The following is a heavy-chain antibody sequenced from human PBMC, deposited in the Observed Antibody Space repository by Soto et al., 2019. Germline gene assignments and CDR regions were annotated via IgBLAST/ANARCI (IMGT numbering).Heavy chain of an antibody. Sequence: GGSLRLSCAASGFTFSSYSMNWVRQAPGKGLEWVSYISSSSSSTIYYADSVKGRFTISRDNAKNSLYLQMNSLRAEDTAVHYCARGHQSPYDAFDIWGQGTMVTVSS. CDR2: ISSSSSSTI. CDR1: GFTFSSYS. V-gene: IGHV3-48*01. J-gene: IGHJ3*02. CDR3: ARGHQSPYDAFDI.